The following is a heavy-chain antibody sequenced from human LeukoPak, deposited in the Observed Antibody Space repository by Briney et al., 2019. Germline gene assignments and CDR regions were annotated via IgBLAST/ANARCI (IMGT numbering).Heavy chain of an antibody. V-gene: IGHV4-39*01. D-gene: IGHD3/OR15-3a*01. Sequence: PSETLSLTCTVSGGSISSSSYYWGRIRQPPGKGLEWIGSIYLSRSTYYNPSLKSRLTISVDTSNNQFSLRLTSVTAADTAVYYCARQTGSGLFILPGGQGTLVTVSS. CDR1: GGSISSSSYY. CDR3: ARQTGSGLFILP. CDR2: IYLSRST. J-gene: IGHJ4*02.